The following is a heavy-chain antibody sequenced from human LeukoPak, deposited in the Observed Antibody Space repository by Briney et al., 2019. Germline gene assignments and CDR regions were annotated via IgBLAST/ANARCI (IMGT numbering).Heavy chain of an antibody. V-gene: IGHV1-18*01. CDR2: ISAYNGNT. CDR3: ARDHKGYSYGPKKLQNDAFDI. J-gene: IGHJ3*02. Sequence: ASVRVSCKASGYTFTSYGISWVRQAPGQGLEWMGWISAYNGNTNYAQKLQGRVTMTTDTSTSTAYMELRSLRSDDTAVYYCARDHKGYSYGPKKLQNDAFDIWGQGTMVTVSS. CDR1: GYTFTSYG. D-gene: IGHD5-18*01.